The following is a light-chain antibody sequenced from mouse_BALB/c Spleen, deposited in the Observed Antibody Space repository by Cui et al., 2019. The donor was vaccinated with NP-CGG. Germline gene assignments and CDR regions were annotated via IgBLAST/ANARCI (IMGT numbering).Light chain of an antibody. CDR3: ALWFSNHWL. Sequence: QAVVTQESALTTSPGETVTLTCRSSTGAVTTSNYANWVQEKPDYLFTGLIGGTNNRTPGVPARFSGSLIGDKAALTITGAQTEDEAIYFCALWFSNHWLFGEGTKLTVL. CDR2: GTN. J-gene: IGLJ1*01. CDR1: TGAVTTSNY. V-gene: IGLV1*01.